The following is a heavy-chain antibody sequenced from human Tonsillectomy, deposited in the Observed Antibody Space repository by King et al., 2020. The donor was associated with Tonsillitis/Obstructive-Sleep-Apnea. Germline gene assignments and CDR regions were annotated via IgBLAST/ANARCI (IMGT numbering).Heavy chain of an antibody. CDR3: VKDWGYCSGGTCYSGRPEDYYYGMDV. Sequence: VQLVESGGGLVQPGGSLRLSCSASGFTFSSYAMHWVRQAPGKGLEYVSAISTNGGSTYYADSVKGRFTISRDNSKNTLYLQMSSLRAEDTALYYCVKDWGYCSGGTCYSGRPEDYYYGMDVWGQGTTVTVSS. V-gene: IGHV3-64D*06. CDR1: GFTFSSYA. J-gene: IGHJ6*02. CDR2: ISTNGGST. D-gene: IGHD2-15*01.